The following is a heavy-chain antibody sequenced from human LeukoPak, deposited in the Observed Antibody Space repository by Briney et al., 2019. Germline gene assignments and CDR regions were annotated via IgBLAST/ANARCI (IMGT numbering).Heavy chain of an antibody. CDR3: ATTGAYCGGDCRWGWFDP. CDR1: GDSVSSNSAA. J-gene: IGHJ5*02. D-gene: IGHD2-21*02. V-gene: IGHV6-1*01. CDR2: TYYRSKWYN. Sequence: SQTLSLTCAISGDSVSSNSAAWNWIRQSPSRGLEWLGRTYYRSKWYNDYAVSVKSRITINPDTSKNQFSLQLNSVTAADTAVYYCATTGAYCGGDCRWGWFDPWGQGTLVTVSS.